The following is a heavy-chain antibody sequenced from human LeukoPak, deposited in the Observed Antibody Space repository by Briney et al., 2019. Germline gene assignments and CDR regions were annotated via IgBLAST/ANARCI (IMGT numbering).Heavy chain of an antibody. CDR2: IYYSGST. CDR3: SNAYCSGGSCSDFDY. V-gene: IGHV4-59*01. CDR1: GGSISSYY. D-gene: IGHD2-15*01. Sequence: PSETLSLTCTVSGGSISSYYWSWIRQPPGKGLEWIGYIYYSGSTNYNPSLKSRVTISVDTSKNQFSLKLSSVTAADTAVYYCSNAYCSGGSCSDFDYWGQGTLVTVSS. J-gene: IGHJ4*02.